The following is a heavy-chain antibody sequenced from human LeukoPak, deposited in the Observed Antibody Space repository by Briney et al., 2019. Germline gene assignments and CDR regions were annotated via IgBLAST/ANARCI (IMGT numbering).Heavy chain of an antibody. J-gene: IGHJ5*02. D-gene: IGHD6-13*01. CDR1: GYTFTGYY. CDR3: ARDDSSSFGWFDP. Sequence: ASVKVSCKASGYTFTGYYMHWVRQAPGQGLEWMGWINPNSGGTNYAQKLQGRVTMTRDTSISTAYMELSRLRSDDTAVYYCARDDSSSFGWFDPWGQGTLVTVSS. CDR2: INPNSGGT. V-gene: IGHV1-2*02.